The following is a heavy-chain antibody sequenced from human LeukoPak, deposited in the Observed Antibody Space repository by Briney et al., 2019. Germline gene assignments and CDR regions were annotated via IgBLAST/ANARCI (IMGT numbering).Heavy chain of an antibody. CDR1: GYTFTGYY. J-gene: IGHJ4*02. CDR2: INPNSGGT. CDR3: ARADSSSWYGFSTGVGDY. D-gene: IGHD6-13*01. Sequence: WASVKVSCKASGYTFTGYYMHWVRQAPGQGLEWMGWINPNSGGTNYAQRFQGRVTMTRDTSISTAYMELSRLRSDDTAVYYCARADSSSWYGFSTGVGDYRGQGTLVTVSS. V-gene: IGHV1-2*02.